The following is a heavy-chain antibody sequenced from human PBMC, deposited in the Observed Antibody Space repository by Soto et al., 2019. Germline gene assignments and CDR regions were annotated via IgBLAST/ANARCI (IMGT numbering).Heavy chain of an antibody. D-gene: IGHD1-26*01. CDR2: ITKSSNAI. CDR1: EFTFSDYD. Sequence: GGSLRLSCIASEFTFSDYDMSWVRQAPGKGLEWLSYITKSSNAIYYAASVKGRFTISRDNAKNSLYLQINSLTAEDTAVYYCARSVPSSGYDSWGQGAQVTVSS. J-gene: IGHJ4*02. CDR3: ARSVPSSGYDS. V-gene: IGHV3-48*01.